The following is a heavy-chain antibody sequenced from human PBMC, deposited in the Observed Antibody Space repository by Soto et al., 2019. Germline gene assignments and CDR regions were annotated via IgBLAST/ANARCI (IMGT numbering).Heavy chain of an antibody. Sequence: GASVKVSCKASGFTFTSSAVQWGRQARGQRLECIGWIVVGSGNTNYAQKFQERVTITRDMSTSTAYMELSSLRSEDTAVYYCAARYCSSTSCYKYGMDVWGQGTTVTFSS. D-gene: IGHD2-2*02. CDR1: GFTFTSSA. V-gene: IGHV1-58*01. CDR3: AARYCSSTSCYKYGMDV. J-gene: IGHJ6*02. CDR2: IVVGSGNT.